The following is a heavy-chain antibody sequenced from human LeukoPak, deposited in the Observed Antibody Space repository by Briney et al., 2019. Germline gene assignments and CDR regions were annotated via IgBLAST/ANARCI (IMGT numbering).Heavy chain of an antibody. J-gene: IGHJ6*03. CDR1: GFTFSSYE. CDR3: AKDLFGSSGYRYYYYYMDV. V-gene: IGHV3-23*01. Sequence: GGSLRLSCAASGFTFSSYEMNWVRQAPGKGLEWVSAISGSGGSTYYADSVKGRFTISRDNSKNTLYLQMNSLRAEDTAVYYCAKDLFGSSGYRYYYYYMDVWGKGTTVTISS. D-gene: IGHD3-22*01. CDR2: ISGSGGST.